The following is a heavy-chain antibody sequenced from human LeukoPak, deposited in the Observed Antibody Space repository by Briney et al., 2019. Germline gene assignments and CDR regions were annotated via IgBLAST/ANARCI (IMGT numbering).Heavy chain of an antibody. CDR2: INHSGST. V-gene: IGHV4-34*01. J-gene: IGHJ4*02. CDR1: GGSISSYY. D-gene: IGHD1-14*01. Sequence: SETLSLTCTVSGGSISSYYWSWIRQPPGKGLEWIGEINHSGSTNYNPSLKSRVTISVDTSKNQFSLKLSSVTAADTAVYYCARRRRKSSPVGSVDYWGQGTLVTVSS. CDR3: ARRRRKSSPVGSVDY.